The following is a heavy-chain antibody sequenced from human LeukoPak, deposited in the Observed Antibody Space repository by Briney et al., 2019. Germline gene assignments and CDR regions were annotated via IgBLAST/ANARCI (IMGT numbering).Heavy chain of an antibody. CDR2: FDPEDGET. Sequence: ASMKVSCKVSGYTLTELSMHWVRQAPGKGLEWMGGFDPEDGETIYAQKFQGRVTMTEDTSTDTAYMELSSLRSEDTAVYYCARDPKLRYFDWYPTDYWGQGTLVTVSS. CDR3: ARDPKLRYFDWYPTDY. D-gene: IGHD3-9*01. CDR1: GYTLTELS. V-gene: IGHV1-24*01. J-gene: IGHJ4*02.